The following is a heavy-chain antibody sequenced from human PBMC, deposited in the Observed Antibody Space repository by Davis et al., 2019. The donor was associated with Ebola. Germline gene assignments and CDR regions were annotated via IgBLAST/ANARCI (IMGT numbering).Heavy chain of an antibody. V-gene: IGHV1-18*01. CDR1: GYTFTSYG. J-gene: IGHJ4*02. Sequence: AASVKVSCKASGYTFTSYGISWVRQAPGQGLEWMGWISAYNGNTNYAQKLQGRVTMTTDTSTSTAYMELRSLRSDDTAVYYCARDNGHIVGGPFDYWGQGTLVTVSS. D-gene: IGHD1-26*01. CDR2: ISAYNGNT. CDR3: ARDNGHIVGGPFDY.